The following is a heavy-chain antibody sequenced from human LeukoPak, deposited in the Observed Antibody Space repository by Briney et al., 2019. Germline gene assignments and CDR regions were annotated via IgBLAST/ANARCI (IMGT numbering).Heavy chain of an antibody. D-gene: IGHD4-17*01. CDR3: SKKGQNGDYGKPD. J-gene: IGHJ4*02. CDR2: ISRNSGAYT. Sequence: GESLRLSCAASGFTFSTYDMYWVRQAPGKGLECVASISRNSGAYTYYAASVKGRFTISRDNSRSTLYLQMNGLRAEDTAVYYCSKKGQNGDYGKPDWGQGTLVTVSS. CDR1: GFTFSTYD. V-gene: IGHV3-23*01.